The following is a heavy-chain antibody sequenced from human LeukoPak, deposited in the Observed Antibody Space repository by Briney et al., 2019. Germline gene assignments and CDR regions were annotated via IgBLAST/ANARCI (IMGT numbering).Heavy chain of an antibody. J-gene: IGHJ6*03. CDR1: GFTFSSYW. D-gene: IGHD3-9*01. V-gene: IGHV3-7*01. CDR3: ARGGTSYYDILTGYYISYYYYYMDV. CDR2: IKQDGSEK. Sequence: PGGSLRLSCAASGFTFSSYWMSWVRQAPGKGLEWVANIKQDGSEKYYVDSVKGRFTISRDNAKNSLYLQMNSLRAEDTAVYYCARGGTSYYDILTGYYISYYYYYMDVWGKGTTVTVSS.